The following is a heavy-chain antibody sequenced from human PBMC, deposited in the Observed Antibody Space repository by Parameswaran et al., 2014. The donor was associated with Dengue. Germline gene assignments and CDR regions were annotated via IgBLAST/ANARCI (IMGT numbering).Heavy chain of an antibody. D-gene: IGHD5-18*01. CDR2: ISSNGGST. V-gene: IGHV3-64*01. Sequence: VRQAPGKGLEYVSAISSNGGSTYYANSVKGRFTISRDNSKNTLYLQMGSLRAEDMAVYYCARGGYSYGPDWWFDPWGQGTLVTVSS. CDR3: ARGGYSYGPDWWFDP. J-gene: IGHJ5*02.